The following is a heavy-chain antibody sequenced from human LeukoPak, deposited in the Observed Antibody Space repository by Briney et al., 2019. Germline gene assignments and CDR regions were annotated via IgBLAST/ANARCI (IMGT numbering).Heavy chain of an antibody. J-gene: IGHJ4*02. Sequence: ASVKVSCKASGYTFSDCQVHWVRQAPGQGLDGMGWISPNRCGTNYAQQCQGRVTMNRDTSISTAYMDLSRLRSDDTAVYYCARDYYGSGTYSTDYWGQGTLVTVSS. D-gene: IGHD3-10*01. CDR3: ARDYYGSGTYSTDY. CDR2: ISPNRCGT. CDR1: GYTFSDCQ. V-gene: IGHV1-2*02.